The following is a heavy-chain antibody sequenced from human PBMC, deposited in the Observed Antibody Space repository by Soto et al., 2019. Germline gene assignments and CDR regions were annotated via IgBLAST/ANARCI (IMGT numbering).Heavy chain of an antibody. CDR3: ARLPSSLAFIAAAFVYAFDI. J-gene: IGHJ3*02. D-gene: IGHD6-13*01. V-gene: IGHV4-39*01. CDR2: IYYSGST. Sequence: QLQLQESGPGLVKPSETLSLTCTVSGGSISSSSYYWGWIRQPPGKGLEWIGSIYYSGSTYYNPSLKSRVTISVDTSKNQFSLKLSSVTAADTAVYYCARLPSSLAFIAAAFVYAFDIWGQGTMVTVSS. CDR1: GGSISSSSYY.